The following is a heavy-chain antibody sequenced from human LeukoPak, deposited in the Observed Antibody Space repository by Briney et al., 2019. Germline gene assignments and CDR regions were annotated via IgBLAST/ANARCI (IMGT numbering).Heavy chain of an antibody. CDR3: AKEGYCSSTSCSGVDY. Sequence: PGGSLRLSCAASGFTFSSYWMSWVRQAPGKGLEWVVNIKQDGSEKYYVDSVKGRFTISRDNAKNSLYLQMNSLRAEDTAVYYCAKEGYCSSTSCSGVDYWGQGTLVTVSS. CDR1: GFTFSSYW. CDR2: IKQDGSEK. D-gene: IGHD2-2*01. J-gene: IGHJ4*02. V-gene: IGHV3-7*01.